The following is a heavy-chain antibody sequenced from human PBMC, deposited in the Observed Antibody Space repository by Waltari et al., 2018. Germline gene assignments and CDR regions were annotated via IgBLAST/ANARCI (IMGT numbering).Heavy chain of an antibody. CDR1: GFTFSSNW. CDR3: ARDFNWGWDF. J-gene: IGHJ4*02. Sequence: EVQLVDSGGGLVQPGGSLRLSCAASGFTFSSNWMGWVRQAPGRGLEGVANIKPDGSKQYYVDSVRGRFSISRDNAKNSLYLQLNSLRAEDTAIYYCARDFNWGWDFWGQGTLVTVSS. V-gene: IGHV3-7*03. CDR2: IKPDGSKQ. D-gene: IGHD7-27*01.